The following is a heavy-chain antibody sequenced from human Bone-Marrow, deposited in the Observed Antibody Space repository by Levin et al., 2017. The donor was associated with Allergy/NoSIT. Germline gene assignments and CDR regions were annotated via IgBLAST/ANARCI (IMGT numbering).Heavy chain of an antibody. V-gene: IGHV3-7*01. CDR2: IKPDGSQK. CDR1: GFTFGKYW. CDR3: TSAAS. Sequence: GGSLRLSCAGTGFTFGKYWMGWVRQAPVKGLEWVASIKPDGSQKYYVDSVKGRFTISRDNAKSSLYLQMSSLRAEDTALYYCTSAASWGQGTLVTVTS. D-gene: IGHD2-2*01. J-gene: IGHJ4*02.